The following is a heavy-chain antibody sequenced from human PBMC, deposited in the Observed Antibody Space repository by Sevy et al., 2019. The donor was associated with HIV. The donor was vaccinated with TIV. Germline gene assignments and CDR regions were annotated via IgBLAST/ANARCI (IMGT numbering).Heavy chain of an antibody. CDR3: ATAGVGATNELIFYY. D-gene: IGHD1-26*01. J-gene: IGHJ4*02. Sequence: ASVKVSCKVSGYTLTELSMHWVRQAPGKGLEWMGGFDPEDGETIYAQKFQGRVTMTEDTSTDTAYMELSSLRSEDTAVYYCATAGVGATNELIFYYWGQGTLVTVSS. V-gene: IGHV1-24*01. CDR2: FDPEDGET. CDR1: GYTLTELS.